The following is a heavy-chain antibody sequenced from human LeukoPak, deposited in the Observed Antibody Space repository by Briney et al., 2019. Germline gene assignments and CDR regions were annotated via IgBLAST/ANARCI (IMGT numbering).Heavy chain of an antibody. CDR2: ISSSGSTI. CDR1: GFTFSSYE. V-gene: IGHV3-48*03. D-gene: IGHD3-10*01. CDR3: AKDRGFGVFFQSFFDY. Sequence: GGSLRLSCAASGFTFSSYEMNWVRQAPGKGLEWVSYISSSGSTIYYADSVKGRFTISRDNAKNSLYLQMNSLRAEDTAVYYCAKDRGFGVFFQSFFDYWGQGTLVTVSS. J-gene: IGHJ4*02.